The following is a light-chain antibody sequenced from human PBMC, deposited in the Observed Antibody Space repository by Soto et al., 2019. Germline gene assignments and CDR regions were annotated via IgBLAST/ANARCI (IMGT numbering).Light chain of an antibody. V-gene: IGKV3-20*01. J-gene: IGKJ3*01. CDR1: QSLSSIN. Sequence: DNVLTQCPATLSLSPGKEGTLSVRASQSLSSINLAWFQQKPVQATRLLIYGTSSRATGIPDRFSGSGYGTDFTLPISSLQPEDVATYYCQKYNSARVGPGTQVEIK. CDR2: GTS. CDR3: QKYNSAR.